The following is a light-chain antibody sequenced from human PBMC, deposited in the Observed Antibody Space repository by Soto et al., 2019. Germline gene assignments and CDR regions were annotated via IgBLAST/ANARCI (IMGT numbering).Light chain of an antibody. V-gene: IGLV3-21*02. CDR1: NIGSKS. CDR3: QVWGDRGVHVV. CDR2: DDS. J-gene: IGLJ2*01. Sequence: SYVVTQPPSVSVAPGQTARITCGGNNIGSKSVHWYQQKPGQAPVVVVHDDSDRPSGIPERFSGTNSGNTATLTISRVEAGDEADYYCQVWGDRGVHVVFGGGTQLTVL.